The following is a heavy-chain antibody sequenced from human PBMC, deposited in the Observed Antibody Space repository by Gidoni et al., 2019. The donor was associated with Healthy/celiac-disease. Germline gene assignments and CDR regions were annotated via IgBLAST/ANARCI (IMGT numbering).Heavy chain of an antibody. CDR3: AREGEETYYYGSGSINYFDY. D-gene: IGHD3-10*01. Sequence: RFTISRDNSKNTLYLQMNSLRAEDTAVYYCAREGEETYYYGSGSINYFDYWGQGTLVTVSS. J-gene: IGHJ4*02. V-gene: IGHV3-30*01.